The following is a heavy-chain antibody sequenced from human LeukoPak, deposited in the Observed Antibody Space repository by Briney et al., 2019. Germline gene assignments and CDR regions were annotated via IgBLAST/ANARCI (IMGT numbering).Heavy chain of an antibody. CDR1: AGSISNYY. CDR3: AREYCSSSSCFHYSYYYFMDV. CDR2: IYTSGST. V-gene: IGHV4-4*07. Sequence: PSETLSLTCTVSAGSISNYYWSWIRQPAGKGLEWIGRIYTSGSTNYNPSLESRVTMSVDTSKNQFSLKLTSVTAADTAVYHCAREYCSSSSCFHYSYYYFMDVWGKGTKVTVSS. D-gene: IGHD2-2*01. J-gene: IGHJ6*04.